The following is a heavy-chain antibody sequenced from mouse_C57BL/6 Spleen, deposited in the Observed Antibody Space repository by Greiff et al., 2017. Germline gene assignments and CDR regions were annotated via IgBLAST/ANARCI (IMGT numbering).Heavy chain of an antibody. CDR1: GYAFSSYW. J-gene: IGHJ4*01. D-gene: IGHD2-1*01. CDR3: ARTGYGNLYYAMDY. CDR2: IYPGDGDT. V-gene: IGHV1-80*01. Sequence: QVQLQQSGAELVKPGASVKISCKASGYAFSSYWMNWVKQRPGKGLEWIGQIYPGDGDTNYNGKFKGKATLTADKSSSTAYMQLSSLTSEDSAVYFCARTGYGNLYYAMDYWGQGTSVTVSS.